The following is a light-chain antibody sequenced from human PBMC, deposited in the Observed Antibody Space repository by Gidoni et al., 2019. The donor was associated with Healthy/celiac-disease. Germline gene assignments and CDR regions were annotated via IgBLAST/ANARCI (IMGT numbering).Light chain of an antibody. Sequence: EIVLTQSPGTLSLSPGERATLSCRASQSVSSSHLAWYQQKPGQAPRLLIYGASSRATGIPDRFSGSGSGTDFTLTISRMEPEDFAVYYCQQYGSSLELTFGGGTKVEIK. CDR2: GAS. CDR3: QQYGSSLELT. J-gene: IGKJ4*01. V-gene: IGKV3-20*01. CDR1: QSVSSSH.